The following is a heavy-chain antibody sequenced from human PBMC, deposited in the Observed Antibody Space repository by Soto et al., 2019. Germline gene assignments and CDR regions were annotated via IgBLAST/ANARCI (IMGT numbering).Heavy chain of an antibody. CDR1: GFTFSSYG. CDR3: ARGLSSSWYLLRPPYYYSYGMDV. D-gene: IGHD6-13*01. CDR2: IWYDGSNK. J-gene: IGHJ6*02. Sequence: PGGSLRLSCAASGFTFSSYGMHWVRQAPGKGLEWVAVIWYDGSNKYYADSVKGRFTISRDNSKNTLYLQMNSLRAEDTAVYYCARGLSSSWYLLRPPYYYSYGMDVWGQGTTVTAP. V-gene: IGHV3-33*01.